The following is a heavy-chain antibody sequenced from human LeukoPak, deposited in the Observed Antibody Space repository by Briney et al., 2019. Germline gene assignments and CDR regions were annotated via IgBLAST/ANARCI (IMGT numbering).Heavy chain of an antibody. CDR1: GGSISNYY. J-gene: IGHJ6*02. CDR3: ARGGHRSGYSYYSYGMDV. CDR2: VYYSGTT. Sequence: PSETLSLTCTVSGGSISNYYWSWIRQSPEKGLEWIGYVYYSGTTNYNPSLKSRVTISVDTSKNQFSLKLNSVTAADTAVYYCARGGHRSGYSYYSYGMDVWGQGTTVTVSS. V-gene: IGHV4-59*01. D-gene: IGHD3-22*01.